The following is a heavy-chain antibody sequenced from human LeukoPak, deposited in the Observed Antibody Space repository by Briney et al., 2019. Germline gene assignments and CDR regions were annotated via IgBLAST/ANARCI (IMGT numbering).Heavy chain of an antibody. CDR3: ARETPYYYGSGRKAFDI. Sequence: ASVKVSCKASGYTFTSYAMNWVRQAPGQGLEWMGWINTNTGNPTYAQGFTGRFVFSLDTSVSTAYLQISSLKAEDTAVYYCARETPYYYGSGRKAFDIWGQGTMVTISS. V-gene: IGHV7-4-1*02. CDR1: GYTFTSYA. D-gene: IGHD3-10*01. J-gene: IGHJ3*02. CDR2: INTNTGNP.